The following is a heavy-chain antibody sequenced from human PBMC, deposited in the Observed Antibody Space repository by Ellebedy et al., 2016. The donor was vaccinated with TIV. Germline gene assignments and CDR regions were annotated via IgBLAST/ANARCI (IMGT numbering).Heavy chain of an antibody. CDR3: ASYNSRIRNFEY. CDR1: GGSISSYY. Sequence: MPSETLSLTCTVSGGSISSYYWSWIRQPPGKGLEWIGYFYYSGSTNYNPSLKSRVTIAVDISKTQIPLKLSSVTAADTAVYYCASYNSRIRNFEYWGQGTLVTVSS. CDR2: FYYSGST. V-gene: IGHV4-59*01. J-gene: IGHJ4*02. D-gene: IGHD6-13*01.